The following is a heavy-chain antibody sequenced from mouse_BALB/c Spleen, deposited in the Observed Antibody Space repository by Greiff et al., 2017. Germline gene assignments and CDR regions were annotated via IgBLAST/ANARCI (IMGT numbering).Heavy chain of an antibody. CDR1: GFSLTSYG. V-gene: IGHV2-4-1*01. CDR2: IWSGGST. CDR3: ARLGHLYFDY. Sequence: VKVVESGPGLVQPSQSLSITCTVSGFSLTSYGVHWVRQSPGKGLEWLGVIWSGGSTDYNAAFISRLSISKDNSKSQVFFKMNSLQADDTAIYYCARLGHLYFDYWGQGTTLTVSS. D-gene: IGHD3-3*01. J-gene: IGHJ2*01.